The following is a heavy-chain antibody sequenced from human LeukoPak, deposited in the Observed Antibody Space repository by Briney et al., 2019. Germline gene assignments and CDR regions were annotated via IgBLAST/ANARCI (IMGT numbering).Heavy chain of an antibody. CDR1: GFTFSSYA. J-gene: IGHJ2*01. V-gene: IGHV3-23*01. D-gene: IGHD3-10*01. CDR2: ISGSGGST. CDR3: ARVTYGSGSYYPSYFDL. Sequence: PGGSLRLSCAASGFTFSSYAMSWVRQAPGKGLEWVSAISGSGGSTYYADSVKGRFTISRDNAKNSLYLQMNSLRAEDTAVYYCARVTYGSGSYYPSYFDLWGRGTLVTVSS.